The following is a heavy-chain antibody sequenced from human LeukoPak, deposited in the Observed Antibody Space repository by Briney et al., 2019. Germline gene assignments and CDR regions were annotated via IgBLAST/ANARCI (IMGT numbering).Heavy chain of an antibody. Sequence: SETLSLTCTVSGGSISSYYWSWIRQPPGKGLEWIGYIYYSGSTNYNPSLKSRVTISVDTSKNQFSLKLGSVTAADTAVYYCARSIGGYSSGWLIPWGQGTLVTVSS. J-gene: IGHJ5*02. D-gene: IGHD6-19*01. CDR2: IYYSGST. V-gene: IGHV4-59*01. CDR3: ARSIGGYSSGWLIP. CDR1: GGSISSYY.